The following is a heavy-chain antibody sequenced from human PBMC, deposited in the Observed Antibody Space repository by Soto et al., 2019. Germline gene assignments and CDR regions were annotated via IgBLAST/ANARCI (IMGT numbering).Heavy chain of an antibody. CDR2: ISYDSTKT. D-gene: IGHD1-26*01. V-gene: IGHV3-30*03. CDR1: VFTFNSYG. Sequence: RWSLRLSCAASVFTFNSYGMHWFRQGPGNGLEWVAFISYDSTKTYYADSVKGRFTISRDSSNSALYVQMNSLTGEDTAVYYCARTRSAWSDFHYYSLDVWGQGTTVTVSS. J-gene: IGHJ6*02. CDR3: ARTRSAWSDFHYYSLDV.